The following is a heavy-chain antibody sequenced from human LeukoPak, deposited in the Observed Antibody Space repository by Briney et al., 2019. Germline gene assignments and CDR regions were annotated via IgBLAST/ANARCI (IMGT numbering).Heavy chain of an antibody. D-gene: IGHD5-18*01. V-gene: IGHV4-4*02. Sequence: SETLSLTCAVSGGSISSSNWWSWVRQPPGKGLEWIGYIYYSGSTNYNPSLKSRVTISVDTSKNQFSLKLSSVTAADTAVYYCARAKQLWQYYFDYWGQGTLVTVSS. J-gene: IGHJ4*02. CDR1: GGSISSSNW. CDR2: IYYSGST. CDR3: ARAKQLWQYYFDY.